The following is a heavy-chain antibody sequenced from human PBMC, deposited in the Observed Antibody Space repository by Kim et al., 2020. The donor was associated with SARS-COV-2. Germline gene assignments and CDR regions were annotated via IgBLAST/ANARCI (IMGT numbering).Heavy chain of an antibody. CDR3: AKGTRGYNYGGTFDY. CDR2: ISGDGGFT. J-gene: IGHJ4*02. Sequence: GGSLRLSCAASGFTFDDYTMNWVRQTPGKGLEWVSLISGDGGFTYYTDSVKGRFTISRDNSKNSLYLQMNGLRTEDTALYYCAKGTRGYNYGGTFDYWGQGTLVTVSS. D-gene: IGHD5-12*01. CDR1: GFTFDDYT. V-gene: IGHV3-43*02.